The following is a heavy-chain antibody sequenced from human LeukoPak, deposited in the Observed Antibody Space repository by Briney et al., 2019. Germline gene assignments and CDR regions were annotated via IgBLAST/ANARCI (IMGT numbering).Heavy chain of an antibody. V-gene: IGHV3-7*05. Sequence: PGGSLRLSCAASGFTFSTFWLDWVRQAPGKGLEWVANIKEDGTKTNYVESVRGRFTISRDNAKNSLYLQMNSLRADDTAVYYCAKSDMTTYNWFDPWGQGTLVTVSS. CDR1: GFTFSTFW. CDR3: AKSDMTTYNWFDP. CDR2: IKEDGTKT. J-gene: IGHJ5*02. D-gene: IGHD4-11*01.